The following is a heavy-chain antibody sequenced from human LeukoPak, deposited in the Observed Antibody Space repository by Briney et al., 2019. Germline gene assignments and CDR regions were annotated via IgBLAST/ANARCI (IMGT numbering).Heavy chain of an antibody. CDR1: GGSISSYY. Sequence: SETLSLTCTVSGGSISSYYWSWIRQPPGKGLEWIGYIYYSGSTNYNPSLQSRVTISVDTSKSHFSLKLSSVTAADTAVYYCARGATTLAMVAFDIWGQETMVTVSP. CDR3: ARGATTLAMVAFDI. D-gene: IGHD5-18*01. V-gene: IGHV4-59*01. J-gene: IGHJ3*02. CDR2: IYYSGST.